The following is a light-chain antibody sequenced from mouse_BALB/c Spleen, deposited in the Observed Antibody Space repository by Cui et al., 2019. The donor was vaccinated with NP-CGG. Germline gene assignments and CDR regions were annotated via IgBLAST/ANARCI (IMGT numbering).Light chain of an antibody. CDR2: GTN. J-gene: IGLJ1*01. CDR3: ALWYSNHWV. CDR1: TGAVTTSNY. V-gene: IGLV1*01. Sequence: QAVVTQESPLTTSPGETVTLTCRSSTGAVTTSNYANWVQEKPDHLFTGLIGGTNNRAPGVPARFSGYLIGDKAALTIAGAQTDDEAIYFCALWYSNHWVFGGGTKLTVL.